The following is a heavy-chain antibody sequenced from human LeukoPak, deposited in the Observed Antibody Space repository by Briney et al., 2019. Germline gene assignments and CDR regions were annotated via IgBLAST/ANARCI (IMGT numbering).Heavy chain of an antibody. CDR1: GYTFTGYY. Sequence: GASVKVSCKASGYTFTGYYVHWVRQAPGQGLEWMGWINPNSGGTNYAQKFQGRVTMTRDTSISTAYMELSRLRSDDTAVYYCARGGGMFYGSGSYPFYYYYYYMDVWGKGTTVTVSS. CDR3: ARGGGMFYGSGSYPFYYYYYYMDV. V-gene: IGHV1-2*02. D-gene: IGHD3-10*01. J-gene: IGHJ6*03. CDR2: INPNSGGT.